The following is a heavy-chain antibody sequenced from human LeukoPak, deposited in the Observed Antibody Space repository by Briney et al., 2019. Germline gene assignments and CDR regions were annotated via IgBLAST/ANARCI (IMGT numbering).Heavy chain of an antibody. CDR2: IYYTGTT. V-gene: IGHV4-59*01. D-gene: IGHD2-2*01. Sequence: SETLSLTCTVSGGYISSYYWSWIRQPPGKGLEWIGYIYYTGTTEYHPSLKSRVTISLDTSKNQLSLKLTSVTAADTAVYYCARVYQSAEYYFDYWGQGNLVSVSS. CDR3: ARVYQSAEYYFDY. J-gene: IGHJ4*02. CDR1: GGYISSYY.